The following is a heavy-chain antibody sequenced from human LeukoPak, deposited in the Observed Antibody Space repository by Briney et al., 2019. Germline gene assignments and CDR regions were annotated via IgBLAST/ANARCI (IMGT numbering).Heavy chain of an antibody. CDR3: AFPYCSSTSCPIDY. CDR1: GFTFSSYG. CDR2: ISYDGSNK. Sequence: GGSLRLSCAASGFTFSSYGMHWVRQAPGKGLEWVAVISYDGSNKYYADSVKGRFTISRDNSKNTLYLQMNSLRAEDTAVYYCAFPYCSSTSCPIDYWGQGTLVTVSS. J-gene: IGHJ4*02. V-gene: IGHV3-30*03. D-gene: IGHD2-2*01.